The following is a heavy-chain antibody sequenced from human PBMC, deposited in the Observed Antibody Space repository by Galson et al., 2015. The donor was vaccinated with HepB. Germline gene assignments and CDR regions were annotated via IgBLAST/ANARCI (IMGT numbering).Heavy chain of an antibody. V-gene: IGHV3-21*01. D-gene: IGHD3-10*01. CDR2: ISSSSYI. J-gene: IGHJ3*02. Sequence: SLRLSCAASGFTFSSYSMNWVRQAPGKGLEWVSSISSSSYIYYADSVKGRFTISRDNAKNSLYLQMNSLRAEDTAVYYCAREMVRGLQRAFDIWGQGTMVTVSS. CDR1: GFTFSSYS. CDR3: AREMVRGLQRAFDI.